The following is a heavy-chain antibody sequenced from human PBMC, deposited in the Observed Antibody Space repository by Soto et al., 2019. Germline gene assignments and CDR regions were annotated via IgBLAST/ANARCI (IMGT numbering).Heavy chain of an antibody. D-gene: IGHD6-13*01. V-gene: IGHV1-18*01. CDR1: GYTFSNYG. CDR3: ARAQEAGVGWFDP. CDR2: ISGYNGNT. Sequence: QVQLVQSGGEVKRPGASVKISCKTSGYTFSNYGVSWVRQAPGQGLEWMGWISGYNGNTDYAQRFQGRVTMTTDTTTSTAYMELRSLRSDDTAVYYCARAQEAGVGWFDPWGQGTLVTVSS. J-gene: IGHJ5*02.